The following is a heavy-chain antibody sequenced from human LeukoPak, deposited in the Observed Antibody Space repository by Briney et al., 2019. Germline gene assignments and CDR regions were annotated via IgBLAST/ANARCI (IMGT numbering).Heavy chain of an antibody. J-gene: IGHJ2*01. CDR1: GGTFSGYA. V-gene: IGHV1-69*05. CDR3: ASYDSSGYYRHDGYFDL. D-gene: IGHD3-22*01. CDR2: IIPIFGTA. Sequence: SVKVSCKASGGTFSGYAISWVRQAPGQGLEWMGGIIPIFGTANYAQRFQGRVTITTDESTSTAYMELSSLRSEDTAVYYCASYDSSGYYRHDGYFDLWGRGTLVTVSS.